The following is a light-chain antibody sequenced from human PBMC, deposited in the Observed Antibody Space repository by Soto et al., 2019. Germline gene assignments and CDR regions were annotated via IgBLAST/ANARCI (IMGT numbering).Light chain of an antibody. V-gene: IGKV3-15*01. CDR1: HSVRSN. CDR2: AAS. J-gene: IGKJ4*01. CDR3: QQYNDWPPLT. Sequence: ETVMTQSPVTLSLSPGDRATLSCRASHSVRSNLAWYQHKPGQPPRLLIDAASTRATGIPGRFSGSGSGTEFTLTISSLQSEDSAGYYCQQYNDWPPLTFGGGTKVEIK.